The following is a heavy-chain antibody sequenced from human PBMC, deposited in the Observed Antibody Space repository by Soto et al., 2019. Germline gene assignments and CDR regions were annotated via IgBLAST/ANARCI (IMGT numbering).Heavy chain of an antibody. CDR3: ARDRPPPLGPQWLGYYYYYGMDV. CDR1: GDSVSSNSAA. V-gene: IGHV6-1*01. Sequence: PXQTLSLTCAISGDSVSSNSAAWNWIRQSPSRGLEWLGRTSYRSKWYNDYAVSVKSRITINPDTSKNQFSLQLNSVTPEDTAVYYCARDRPPPLGPQWLGYYYYYGMDVWGQGTTVTVSS. J-gene: IGHJ6*02. CDR2: TSYRSKWYN. D-gene: IGHD6-19*01.